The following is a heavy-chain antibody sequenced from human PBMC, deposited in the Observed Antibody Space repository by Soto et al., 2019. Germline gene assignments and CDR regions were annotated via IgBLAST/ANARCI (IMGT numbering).Heavy chain of an antibody. J-gene: IGHJ4*02. CDR3: ARRGRVSGWFRGGDY. D-gene: IGHD6-19*01. Sequence: GGSLRLSCAASGFTFSSFPMHWVRQAPGKGLERVALISYDGSNKYYTDSVKGRFTISRDNSKNTLYLQMNSLRAEDTALYYYARRGRVSGWFRGGDYWGQGTPVAVPS. CDR1: GFTFSSFP. CDR2: ISYDGSNK. V-gene: IGHV3-30-3*01.